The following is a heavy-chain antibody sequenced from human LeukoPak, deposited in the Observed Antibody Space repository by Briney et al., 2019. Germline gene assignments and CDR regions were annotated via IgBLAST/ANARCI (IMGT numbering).Heavy chain of an antibody. Sequence: RASVKVSCKASGGTFSSYAISWVRQAPGQGLGWMGRIIPIFGTANYAQKFQGRVTITTDESTSTAYMELSSLRSEDTAVYYCASRDGYNSVADYWGQGTLVTVSS. CDR1: GGTFSSYA. D-gene: IGHD5-24*01. V-gene: IGHV1-69*05. CDR2: IIPIFGTA. CDR3: ASRDGYNSVADY. J-gene: IGHJ4*02.